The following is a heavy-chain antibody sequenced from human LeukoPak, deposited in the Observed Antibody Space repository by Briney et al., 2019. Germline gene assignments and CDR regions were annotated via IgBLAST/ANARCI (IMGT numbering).Heavy chain of an antibody. CDR3: ARDRRGLPNDY. V-gene: IGHV1-2*02. CDR2: INPNSGGT. CDR1: GYTFTSYD. J-gene: IGHJ4*02. Sequence: ASVKVSCKASGYTFTSYDINWVRQAPGQGLEWMGWINPNSGGTNYAQKFQGRVTMTRDTSISTAYMELSRLRSDDTAVYYCARDRRGLPNDYWGQGTLVTVSS. D-gene: IGHD4-17*01.